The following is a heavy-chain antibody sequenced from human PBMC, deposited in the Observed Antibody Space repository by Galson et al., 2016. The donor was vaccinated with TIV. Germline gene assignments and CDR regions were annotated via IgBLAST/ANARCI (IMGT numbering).Heavy chain of an antibody. J-gene: IGHJ4*02. V-gene: IGHV1-3*01. Sequence: SVKVSCKASGYTFAIYAMHWVRQAPGQRLEWLGWFNAGNGNTKYSQKFQGRVTITWDTSASTAYMELSSLRFEDTAACYCARPPYCGGDCYKYDHWGQGTRVTVYS. CDR2: FNAGNGNT. CDR3: ARPPYCGGDCYKYDH. CDR1: GYTFAIYA. D-gene: IGHD2-21*01.